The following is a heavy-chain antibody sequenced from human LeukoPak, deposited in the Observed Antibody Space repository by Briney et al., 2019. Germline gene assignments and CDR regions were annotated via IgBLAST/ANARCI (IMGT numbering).Heavy chain of an antibody. CDR3: ARSPPRDNWFDP. CDR2: MNPNSGNT. CDR1: GYTFTSYD. V-gene: IGHV1-8*03. J-gene: IGHJ5*02. Sequence: ASVKVSCKTSGYTFTSYDINWVRQATGQGLEWMGWMNPNSGNTGYAQKFQGRVTITRDTSISTAYMELSSLRSEDTAVYYCARSPPRDNWFDPWGQGTLVTVSS.